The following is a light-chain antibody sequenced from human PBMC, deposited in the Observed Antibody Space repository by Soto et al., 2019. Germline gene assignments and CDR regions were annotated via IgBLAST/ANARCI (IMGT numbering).Light chain of an antibody. CDR2: TDN. Sequence: QSVLTQPPSASGTPGQRVTISCSGSSSNIGTNPVNWYQQLPGTAPKLLIHTDNQRPSGVPDRFSGSKSGTLASLAISGLQSEDEADYYCAAWDDSLNGLIFGGGTKLTVL. CDR3: AAWDDSLNGLI. J-gene: IGLJ2*01. V-gene: IGLV1-44*01. CDR1: SSNIGTNP.